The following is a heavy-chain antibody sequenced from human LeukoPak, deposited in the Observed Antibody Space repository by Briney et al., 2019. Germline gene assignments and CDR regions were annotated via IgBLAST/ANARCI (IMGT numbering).Heavy chain of an antibody. CDR2: IKSKTDGGTT. Sequence: NPGGSLRLSCAASGFTFSNAWMSWVRQAPGKGLEWVGRIKSKTDGGTTDYAAPVKGRFTISRDDSKNTLYLQMNSLKTEDTAVYYCTTVGGMAPGYSSSWYYYRAAMVRLELDYWGQGTLVTVSS. CDR1: GFTFSNAW. V-gene: IGHV3-15*01. J-gene: IGHJ4*02. D-gene: IGHD6-13*01. CDR3: TTVGGMAPGYSSSWYYYRAAMVRLELDY.